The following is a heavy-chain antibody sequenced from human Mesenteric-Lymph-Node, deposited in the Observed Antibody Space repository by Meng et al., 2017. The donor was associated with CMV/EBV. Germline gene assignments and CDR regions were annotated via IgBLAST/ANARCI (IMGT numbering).Heavy chain of an antibody. V-gene: IGHV3-30-3*01. J-gene: IGHJ4*02. Sequence: VASGFTVSTYLMHWVRRAPGKGLEWVALLSYDGTTKYYGDSVKGRFTISRDNSKNTVYLQMNSLRGEDTAVYYCARDRDQQLLHYLGYWGQGTLVTSPQ. CDR1: GFTVSTYL. CDR3: ARDRDQQLLHYLGY. CDR2: LSYDGTTK. D-gene: IGHD6-13*01.